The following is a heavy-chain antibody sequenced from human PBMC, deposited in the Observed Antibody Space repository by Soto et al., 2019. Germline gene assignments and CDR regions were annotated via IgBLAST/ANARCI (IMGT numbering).Heavy chain of an antibody. Sequence: ASVNGSCKSSGYTFTSYAMHWVRQSPGQRLEWMGWINAGNGNTKYSQKFQGRVTITRDTSASTAYMELSSLRSEDTAVYYCARNPQQNGYWFDPWGQGTLVTVSS. CDR3: ARNPQQNGYWFDP. CDR1: GYTFTSYA. V-gene: IGHV1-3*01. J-gene: IGHJ5*02. D-gene: IGHD6-13*01. CDR2: INAGNGNT.